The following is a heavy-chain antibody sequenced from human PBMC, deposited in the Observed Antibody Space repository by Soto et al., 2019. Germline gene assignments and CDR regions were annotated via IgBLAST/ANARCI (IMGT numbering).Heavy chain of an antibody. J-gene: IGHJ5*02. CDR2: IIPIFGTA. Sequence: SVKVSCKASGGTFISYAIIWVRQAPGQGLEWMGGIIPIFGTANYAQKFQGRVTITADESTSTAYMELSSLRSEDTAVYYCARVKIFGVALYNWFDPWGQGTLVTVSS. CDR1: GGTFISYA. V-gene: IGHV1-69*01. D-gene: IGHD3-3*01. CDR3: ARVKIFGVALYNWFDP.